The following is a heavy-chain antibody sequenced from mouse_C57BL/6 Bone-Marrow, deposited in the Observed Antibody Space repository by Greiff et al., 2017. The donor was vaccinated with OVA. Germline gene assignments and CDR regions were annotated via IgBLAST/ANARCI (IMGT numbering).Heavy chain of an antibody. V-gene: IGHV1-72*01. Sequence: VQLQQPGAELVKPGASVKLSCKASGYTFTSYWMHWVKQRPGQGLEWIGRIDPNSGGTKYNEKFKSKATLTVDKPSSTAYMQLSSLTSEDSAVYYCARSDGYYDWYFDVWGTGTTVTVSS. CDR1: GYTFTSYW. CDR2: IDPNSGGT. J-gene: IGHJ1*03. D-gene: IGHD2-3*01. CDR3: ARSDGYYDWYFDV.